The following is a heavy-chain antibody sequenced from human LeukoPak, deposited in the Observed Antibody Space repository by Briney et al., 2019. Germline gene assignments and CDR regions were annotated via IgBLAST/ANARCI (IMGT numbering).Heavy chain of an antibody. J-gene: IGHJ2*01. D-gene: IGHD1-26*01. CDR2: ITGSGGST. CDR1: GFRFSNYG. V-gene: IGHV3-23*01. CDR3: AKNLLGSESFSWHFDL. Sequence: PGGTLRLSCAASGFRFSNYGMSWVRQAPGKGLAWVSYITGSGGSTRVDSVKDRFTISRDNSKNTLYLQMNSLRADDTAVYFCAKNLLGSESFSWHFDLWGRGTLVTVSS.